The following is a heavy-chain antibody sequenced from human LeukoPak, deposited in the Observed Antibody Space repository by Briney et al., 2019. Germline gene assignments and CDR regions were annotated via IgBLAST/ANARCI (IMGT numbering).Heavy chain of an antibody. CDR1: GFTFSSYS. Sequence: GGSLRLSCAASGFTFSSYSMNWVRQAPGKGLEWVSSISSSSSYIYYADSVKGRFTISRDNSKDTLYLQMSSLRAEDTAIYYCAKNGDRGAFCTGGTCYPYFYYYMDVWGKGTTVTI. CDR3: AKNGDRGAFCTGGTCYPYFYYYMDV. J-gene: IGHJ6*03. CDR2: ISSSSSYI. D-gene: IGHD2-15*01. V-gene: IGHV3-21*04.